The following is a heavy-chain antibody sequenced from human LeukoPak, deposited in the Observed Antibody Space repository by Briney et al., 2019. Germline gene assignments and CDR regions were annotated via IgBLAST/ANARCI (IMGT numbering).Heavy chain of an antibody. D-gene: IGHD6-13*01. J-gene: IGHJ4*02. CDR2: ISGSGGGT. CDR1: GFTFSSYT. V-gene: IGHV3-23*01. CDR3: AKGVRGQLGDY. Sequence: GGSLRLSCAASGFTFSSYTMSWVRQAPGKGLEWVSAISGSGGGTYYADSVKGRFTISRDNSKNTVFLQMNSLRAEDTAVYYCAKGVRGQLGDYWGQGTLVTVSS.